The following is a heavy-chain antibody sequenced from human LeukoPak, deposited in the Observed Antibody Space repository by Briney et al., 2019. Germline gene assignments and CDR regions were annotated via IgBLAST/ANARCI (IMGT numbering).Heavy chain of an antibody. V-gene: IGHV3-9*01. Sequence: GRSLRLSCAASGFTFDDYAMPWVRQAPGKGLEWVSGISWNSGSIGYADSVKGRFTISRDNAKNSLYLQMNSLRAEDTALYYCAKDTAMVMNYFDYWGQGTLVTVSS. CDR3: AKDTAMVMNYFDY. D-gene: IGHD5-18*01. CDR2: ISWNSGSI. J-gene: IGHJ4*02. CDR1: GFTFDDYA.